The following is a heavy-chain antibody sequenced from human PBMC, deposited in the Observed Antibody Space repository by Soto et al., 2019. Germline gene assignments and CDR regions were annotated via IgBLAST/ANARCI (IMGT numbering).Heavy chain of an antibody. CDR3: ARESFSGSYYESGMDV. Sequence: SETLSLTCTVSGGSISSGDYYWSWIRQPPGKGLEWIGRIYYSGSTYYNPSLKSRLNISIDTSKNQFSLKLSSVTAADTAVYYCARESFSGSYYESGMDVWGQGTAVTVSS. V-gene: IGHV4-30-4*01. CDR1: GGSISSGDYY. J-gene: IGHJ6*02. D-gene: IGHD1-26*01. CDR2: IYYSGST.